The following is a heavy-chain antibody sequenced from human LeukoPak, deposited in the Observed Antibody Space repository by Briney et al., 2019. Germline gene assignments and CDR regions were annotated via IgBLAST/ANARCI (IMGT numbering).Heavy chain of an antibody. Sequence: PSETLSLTCTVSGGSISNWSWIRQPPGKGLEWIGYIYYSGSTNYNPSLKSRVTISVNTSKNQFSLKLSSVTAADTAVYYCARHGYCSGGSCPDYFDYWGQGTLVTVSS. CDR1: GGSISN. D-gene: IGHD2-15*01. J-gene: IGHJ4*02. CDR3: ARHGYCSGGSCPDYFDY. V-gene: IGHV4-59*08. CDR2: IYYSGST.